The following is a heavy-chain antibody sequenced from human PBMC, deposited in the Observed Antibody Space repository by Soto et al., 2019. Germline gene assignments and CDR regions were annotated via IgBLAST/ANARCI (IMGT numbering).Heavy chain of an antibody. CDR1: GFTFNTYG. Sequence: QVQLVESGGGVVQPGGSLRLSCTTSGFTFNTYGMHWVRQAPGKGLEWVAIIWYDGSNKYYADSVKCRFTISRDNSKNTLDLQMNSLRAEDTALYYCARADCTGAYCYSWPFNYGVDVWGQGTTVTVSS. CDR2: IWYDGSNK. J-gene: IGHJ6*02. CDR3: ARADCTGAYCYSWPFNYGVDV. V-gene: IGHV3-33*08. D-gene: IGHD2-15*01.